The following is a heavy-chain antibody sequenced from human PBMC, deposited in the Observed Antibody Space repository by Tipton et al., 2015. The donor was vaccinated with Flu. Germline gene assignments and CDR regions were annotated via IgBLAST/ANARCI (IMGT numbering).Heavy chain of an antibody. CDR3: AKDWGRHYYETGGYFGDS. CDR1: GFTFSSYG. D-gene: IGHD3-22*01. J-gene: IGHJ5*01. V-gene: IGHV3-30*18. CDR2: ISYDATKT. Sequence: RSLRLSCEASGFTFSSYGLHWVRQAPGKGLEWVAVISYDATKTYYIDSVRGRFTISRDNSKNTVYLHLNSLRAEDTAVYYCAKDWGRHYYETGGYFGDSWGHGTLVTVSS.